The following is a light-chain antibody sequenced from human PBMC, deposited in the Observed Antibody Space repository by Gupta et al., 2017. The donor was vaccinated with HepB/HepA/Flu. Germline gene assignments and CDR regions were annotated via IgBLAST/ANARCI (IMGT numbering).Light chain of an antibody. CDR2: STS. CDR3: QQSYSTPPT. V-gene: IGKV1-39*01. J-gene: IGKJ1*01. Sequence: DIQMTQSPSYLSASVGDRVTITCLASQSISSYLHWYQQKPGKAPRLLMYSTSNLESGVPSRFSGSGSGTDFTLTISRLQPEDFATYYCQQSYSTPPTFGQGTKVEI. CDR1: QSISSY.